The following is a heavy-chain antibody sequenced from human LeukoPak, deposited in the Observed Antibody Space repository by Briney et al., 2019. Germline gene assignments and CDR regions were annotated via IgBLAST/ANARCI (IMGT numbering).Heavy chain of an antibody. CDR2: IYSGGSI. CDR1: GFTVSSNY. V-gene: IGHV3-53*04. Sequence: PGGSLRLSCAASGFTVSSNYMSWVRQAPGKGLEWVSVIYSGGSIYYTDSVEGRFTISRHNSKNTLYLQMNSLRAEDTAVYYCARMADGDYFDYWGQGTSVTVSS. CDR3: ARMADGDYFDY. D-gene: IGHD5-24*01. J-gene: IGHJ4*02.